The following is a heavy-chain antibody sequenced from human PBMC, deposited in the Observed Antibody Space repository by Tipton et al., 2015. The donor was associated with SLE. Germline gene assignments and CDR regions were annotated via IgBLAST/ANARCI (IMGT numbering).Heavy chain of an antibody. CDR2: IYYSGST. CDR1: GGSISSHY. J-gene: IGHJ4*02. D-gene: IGHD3-22*01. V-gene: IGHV4-59*11. CDR3: ARGPQSIGYDSSLHFDY. Sequence: TLSLTCTVSGGSISSHYWSWIRQPPGKGLEWIGYIYYSGSTNYNPSLKSRVTISVDTSKNQFSLKLSSVTAADTAVYYCARGPQSIGYDSSLHFDYWGQGTLVTFSS.